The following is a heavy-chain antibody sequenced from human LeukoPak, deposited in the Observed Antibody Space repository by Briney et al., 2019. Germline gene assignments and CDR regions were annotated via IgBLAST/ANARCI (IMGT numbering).Heavy chain of an antibody. CDR3: AKMASLRYFDWLLVGFDY. CDR1: GFTFSNYA. J-gene: IGHJ4*02. CDR2: MTSDGRT. V-gene: IGHV3-23*01. D-gene: IGHD3-9*01. Sequence: GGSLRLSCAASGFTFSNYAMVWVRQAPGKGLDWVSAMTSDGRTFYADSVRGRVTISRDNSKNTLYLQMNSLRAEDTAVYYCAKMASLRYFDWLLVGFDYWGQGTLVTVSS.